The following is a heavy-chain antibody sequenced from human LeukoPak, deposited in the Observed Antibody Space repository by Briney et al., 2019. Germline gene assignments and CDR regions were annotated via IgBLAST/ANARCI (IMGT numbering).Heavy chain of an antibody. CDR2: IYSGGST. D-gene: IGHD2-2*01. Sequence: GGSLRLSCAASGFTVSSNYMSWVRQAPGKGLEWVSVIYSGGSTYYADSVKGRFTISRDNSKNTLYLQMNSLRAEDTAVYYCAKTRPKLGYCSSTSCYGDVDYWGQGTLVTVSS. V-gene: IGHV3-53*01. CDR3: AKTRPKLGYCSSTSCYGDVDY. J-gene: IGHJ4*02. CDR1: GFTVSSNY.